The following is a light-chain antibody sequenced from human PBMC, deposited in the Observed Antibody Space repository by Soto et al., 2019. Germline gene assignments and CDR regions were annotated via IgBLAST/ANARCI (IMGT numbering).Light chain of an antibody. CDR1: SSNIGAGYD. Sequence: QSVLTQPPSVSGAPGQRVTISCTGSSSNIGAGYDVHWYQQLPGTAPKLLIYRNSNRPSGVPDRVSGSKSGTSASLAITGLQAEDEAEYYCQSYDSSLSGSVFGGGTKVTVL. J-gene: IGLJ3*02. CDR2: RNS. V-gene: IGLV1-40*01. CDR3: QSYDSSLSGSV.